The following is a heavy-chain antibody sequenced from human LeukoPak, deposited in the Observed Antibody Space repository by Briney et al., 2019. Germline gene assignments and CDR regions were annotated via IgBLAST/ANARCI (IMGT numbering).Heavy chain of an antibody. CDR1: GGSISSYY. D-gene: IGHD3-10*01. CDR3: AREAVPYGSGSHDY. J-gene: IGHJ4*02. V-gene: IGHV4-4*07. CDR2: MHSSGST. Sequence: PSETLSLTCTVSGGSISSYYWSWIRQPAGKGLEWIGRMHSSGSTNYNPSIKSRVTMSLDTSKNQFSLKVDSVTAADTAMYYCAREAVPYGSGSHDYWGQGTRVAVPS.